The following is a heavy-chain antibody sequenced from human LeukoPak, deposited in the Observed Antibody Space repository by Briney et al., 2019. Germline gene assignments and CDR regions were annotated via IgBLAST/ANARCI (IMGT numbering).Heavy chain of an antibody. Sequence: GGSLRLSCAASGFTFSSYSMNWARQAPGKGLEWVSSISSSSSYIYYADSVKGRFTISRDNAKNSLYLQMNSLRAEDTAVYYCARGYCSSTSCYYLFDYWGQGTLVTVSS. CDR2: ISSSSSYI. CDR1: GFTFSSYS. CDR3: ARGYCSSTSCYYLFDY. D-gene: IGHD2-2*01. V-gene: IGHV3-21*01. J-gene: IGHJ4*02.